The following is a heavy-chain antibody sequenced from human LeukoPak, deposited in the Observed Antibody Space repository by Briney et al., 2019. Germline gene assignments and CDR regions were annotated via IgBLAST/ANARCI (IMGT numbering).Heavy chain of an antibody. J-gene: IGHJ6*03. CDR2: INPSGGSS. D-gene: IGHD3-22*01. CDR1: GYIFTNYY. V-gene: IGHV1-46*01. Sequence: ASVKVSCKASGYIFTNYYMHWVRQAPGRGLEWMGIINPSGGSSNYALKFQGRVTMTRDMSTSTVYMELSSLRSEDTAVYYCARDAYYYDNSGLIYYYYNYYMDVWGKGTTVTVSS. CDR3: ARDAYYYDNSGLIYYYYNYYMDV.